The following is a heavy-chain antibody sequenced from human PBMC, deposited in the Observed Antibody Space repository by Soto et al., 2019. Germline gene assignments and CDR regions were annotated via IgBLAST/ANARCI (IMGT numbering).Heavy chain of an antibody. CDR3: AKDVESLHWYFDL. CDR1: GVTFSGHA. D-gene: IGHD1-1*01. V-gene: IGHV3-23*01. J-gene: IGHJ2*01. CDR2: ISGSRGDT. Sequence: EGELLESGGGLVQPGGSLRLSCAGSGVTFSGHAMSWVRQAPGKGLEWVSSISGSRGDTFYAESVKGRFTISKDNSNNILFLQMNNQRSEETATYYCAKDVESLHWYFDLWGRGTPVSVSS.